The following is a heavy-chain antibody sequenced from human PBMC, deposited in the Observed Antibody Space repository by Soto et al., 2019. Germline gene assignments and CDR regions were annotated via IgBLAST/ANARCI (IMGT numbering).Heavy chain of an antibody. V-gene: IGHV4-31*02. J-gene: IGHJ4*02. D-gene: IGHD2-15*01. CDR3: ARGGTVSVSPAWQLFGYFDY. CDR2: ISYTGAT. Sequence: WTWIRQFPGKGLEWIAYISYTGATYYNPSLKSRVTILADTSKNQFSLKLNSVTSADTAVYYCARGGTVSVSPAWQLFGYFDYWGQGTLVTVSS.